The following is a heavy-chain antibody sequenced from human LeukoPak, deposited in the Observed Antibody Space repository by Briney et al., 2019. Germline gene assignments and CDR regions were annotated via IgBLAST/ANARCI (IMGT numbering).Heavy chain of an antibody. Sequence: PGGSLRLSCAASGFTFSSYAMSWVRQAPGKGLEWVSAISGSGGSTYYADSVKGRFTISRDNSKNTLYLQMNSLRAEDTAVYYCEKVHSSSWAELYYFDYWGQGTLVTVSS. V-gene: IGHV3-23*01. CDR2: ISGSGGST. J-gene: IGHJ4*02. CDR1: GFTFSSYA. D-gene: IGHD6-13*01. CDR3: EKVHSSSWAELYYFDY.